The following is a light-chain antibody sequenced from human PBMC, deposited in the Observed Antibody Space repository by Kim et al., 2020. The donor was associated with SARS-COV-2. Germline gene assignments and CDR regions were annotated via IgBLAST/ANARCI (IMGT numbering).Light chain of an antibody. J-gene: IGKJ1*01. CDR3: QQYNSHWT. CDR2: DAS. CDR1: QKIGGY. V-gene: IGKV1-5*01. Sequence: ASIGDRVTITCRASQKIGGYLAWYQQKPDKAPRLLIYDASSLESGVPSRFNGSGSGTEFTLTISSLQPDDCATYDCQQYNSHWTFGQGTKVDIK.